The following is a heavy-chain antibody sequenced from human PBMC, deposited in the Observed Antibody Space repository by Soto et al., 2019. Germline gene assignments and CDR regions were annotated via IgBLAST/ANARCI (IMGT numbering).Heavy chain of an antibody. J-gene: IGHJ4*02. V-gene: IGHV3-30*03. CDR2: ISYDGGHE. Sequence: GGSLRLSCAASGFSFRNNGMHWVRQAPGKGLEFVAVISYDGGHEDYADSVKGRFTISRDNSKNMLFLQMNSLRPDDTAVYYCASDSGGYSNYVHYWGQGTLVTVST. D-gene: IGHD4-4*01. CDR3: ASDSGGYSNYVHY. CDR1: GFSFRNNG.